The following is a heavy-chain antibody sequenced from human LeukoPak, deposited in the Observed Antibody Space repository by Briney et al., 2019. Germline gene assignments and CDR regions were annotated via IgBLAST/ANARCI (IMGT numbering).Heavy chain of an antibody. Sequence: SETLSLTCTVSGDSISSRSYYWGWIRQPPGKGLEWIGSIYYSGNTYYNPSLKSRVTISVDTSKYQFSLKLNSVTAADTAVYYCARGRYCSGGSCYSHWFDPWGQGTLVTVSS. J-gene: IGHJ5*02. CDR1: GDSISSRSYY. CDR2: IYYSGNT. CDR3: ARGRYCSGGSCYSHWFDP. V-gene: IGHV4-39*07. D-gene: IGHD2-15*01.